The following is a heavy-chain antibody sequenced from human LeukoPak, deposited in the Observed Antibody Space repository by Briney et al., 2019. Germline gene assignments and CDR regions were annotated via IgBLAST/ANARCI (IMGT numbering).Heavy chain of an antibody. CDR2: ISAYNGST. D-gene: IGHD6-19*01. CDR1: GYTFTSYG. Sequence: ASVKVSCKASGYTFTSYGISWVRQAPGQGLEWMGWISAYNGSTNYAQKLQGRVTMTTDTSTSTAYMELRSLRSDDTAVYYCARDGYSSGWYLSLGYWGQGTLVTVSS. CDR3: ARDGYSSGWYLSLGY. V-gene: IGHV1-18*01. J-gene: IGHJ4*02.